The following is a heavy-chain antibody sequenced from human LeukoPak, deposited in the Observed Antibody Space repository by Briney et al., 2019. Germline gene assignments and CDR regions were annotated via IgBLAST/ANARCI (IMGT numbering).Heavy chain of an antibody. V-gene: IGHV3-11*04. CDR1: GFTFSDYF. J-gene: IGHJ4*02. CDR3: ATSRVFDF. CDR2: INSDGNNI. Sequence: GGSLRLSCVTSGFTFSDYFMNWIRQAPGKGPEWLSFINSDGNNIYYRDSVKGRFTISRDNAKKTLHLEMNNLRVDDTAIYYCATSRVFDFWGQGTLVAVSS.